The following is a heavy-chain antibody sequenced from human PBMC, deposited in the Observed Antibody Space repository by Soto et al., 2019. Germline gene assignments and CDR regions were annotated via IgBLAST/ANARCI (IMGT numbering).Heavy chain of an antibody. Sequence: EVQLVESGGGLVQPGGSLRLSCAASGFTFSSYWMHWVRQAPGKGLVWVSRINSDGSSTSYADSVKGRFTISRDNAKNTLNLQMNSLRAEDTAVYYCARDKRHKYYDFWSGYFFGMDVLGQGTTVTVSS. D-gene: IGHD3-3*01. V-gene: IGHV3-74*01. J-gene: IGHJ6*02. CDR1: GFTFSSYW. CDR3: ARDKRHKYYDFWSGYFFGMDV. CDR2: INSDGSST.